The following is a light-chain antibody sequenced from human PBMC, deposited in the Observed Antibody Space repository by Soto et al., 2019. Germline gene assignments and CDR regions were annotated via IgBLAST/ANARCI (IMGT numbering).Light chain of an antibody. CDR3: QQYCSTPWT. J-gene: IGKJ1*01. Sequence: DIVMTQSPDSLAVSLGERATINCKSSQSVLYSSNNKNYLTWYQQKPGQPPNLLIYWASTRESGVPDRFSGSGSGTYFTLTISSLQAEDVAVYYCQQYCSTPWTFGQGTKVEIK. CDR1: QSVLYSSNNKNY. CDR2: WAS. V-gene: IGKV4-1*01.